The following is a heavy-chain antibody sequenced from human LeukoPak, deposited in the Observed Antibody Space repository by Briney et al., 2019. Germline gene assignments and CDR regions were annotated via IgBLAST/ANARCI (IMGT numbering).Heavy chain of an antibody. D-gene: IGHD2-2*01. V-gene: IGHV4-4*07. CDR2: IYTSGST. J-gene: IGHJ6*02. Sequence: SETLSLTCTVSGGSISSYYWSWIRQPAGKGLEWIGRIYTSGSTNYNPSLKSRVTMSVDTSENQFSLKLSSVTAADTAVYYCARDWGYCSSTSCPYYYYYGMDVWGQGTTVTVSS. CDR3: ARDWGYCSSTSCPYYYYYGMDV. CDR1: GGSISSYY.